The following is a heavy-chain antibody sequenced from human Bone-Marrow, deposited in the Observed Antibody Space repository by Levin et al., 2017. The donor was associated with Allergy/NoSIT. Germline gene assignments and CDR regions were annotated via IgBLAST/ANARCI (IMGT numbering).Heavy chain of an antibody. V-gene: IGHV1-18*01. CDR1: GYTFTTFG. CDR3: ARTYGRNLFWYFDL. Sequence: GESLKISCQASGYTFTTFGISWVRQAPGQGLEWMGWINPYSNNTNYAQKFLGRVTMTTDTSTTTAYMELRSLRSADTAVYYCARTYGRNLFWYFDLWGRGTLVTVSS. D-gene: IGHD4-23*01. CDR2: INPYSNNT. J-gene: IGHJ2*01.